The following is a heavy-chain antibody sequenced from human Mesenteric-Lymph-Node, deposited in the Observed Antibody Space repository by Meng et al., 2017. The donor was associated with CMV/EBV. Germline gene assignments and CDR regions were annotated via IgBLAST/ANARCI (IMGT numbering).Heavy chain of an antibody. CDR1: GVSVSSGTYY. CDR2: LSDIGRT. CDR3: ATATGLDRFDY. J-gene: IGHJ4*02. Sequence: GSLRLSCKGSGVSVSSGTYYWNWIRQPPGKGLEWIGYLSDIGRTNYKSSLRSRVTISVDPSQNQISLRLNSVTAADTAVYYCATATGLDRFDYWGQGTLVTVSS. D-gene: IGHD1-1*01. V-gene: IGHV4-61*01.